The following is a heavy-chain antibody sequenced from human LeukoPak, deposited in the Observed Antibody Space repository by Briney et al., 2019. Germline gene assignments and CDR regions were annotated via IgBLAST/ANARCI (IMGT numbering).Heavy chain of an antibody. CDR1: GFTVSDNY. Sequence: GGSLRLSCAASGFTVSDNYMSWVRQAPGKGLEWVSVMYSGGDTYYANSVKGRFTFSRDISKNTLFLQMNGLTTEDTAMYYCARDAPQVPAAGVLASWGQGTLVTVSS. CDR2: MYSGGDT. V-gene: IGHV3-53*01. D-gene: IGHD6-13*01. J-gene: IGHJ5*02. CDR3: ARDAPQVPAAGVLAS.